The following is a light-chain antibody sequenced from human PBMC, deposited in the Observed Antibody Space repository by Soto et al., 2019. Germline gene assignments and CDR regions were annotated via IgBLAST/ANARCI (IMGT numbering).Light chain of an antibody. Sequence: SYELTQPPSVSVAPGQTARITWGGNNIGSKSVHWYQQKPGQAPVLVVYDDSDRPSGIPERFSGSNSGNTATLTISRVEAGDEADYYCQMWDSSSDHVVFGGGTKLTVL. CDR3: QMWDSSSDHVV. CDR2: DDS. J-gene: IGLJ2*01. V-gene: IGLV3-21*02. CDR1: NIGSKS.